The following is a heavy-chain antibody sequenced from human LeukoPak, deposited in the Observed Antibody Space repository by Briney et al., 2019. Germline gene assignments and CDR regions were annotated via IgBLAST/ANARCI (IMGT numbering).Heavy chain of an antibody. CDR3: ARSGRGTYYYFDL. CDR1: GYTFTSYD. V-gene: IGHV1-8*01. J-gene: IGHJ4*02. CDR2: MNPNSGNT. Sequence: GASVKVSCKASGYTFTSYDINWVRQATGQGLEWMGWMNPNSGNTNYAQKFLGRVTMTADTSTSTAYMELRSLTSDDTAVYYCARSGRGTYYYFDLWGQGTLVTVSS. D-gene: IGHD5-12*01.